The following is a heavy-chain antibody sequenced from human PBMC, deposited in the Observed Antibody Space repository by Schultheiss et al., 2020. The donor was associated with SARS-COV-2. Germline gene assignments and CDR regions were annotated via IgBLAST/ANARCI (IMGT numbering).Heavy chain of an antibody. CDR3: AADWPGEYSSLFPTFDP. Sequence: ASVKVSCKASGYTFTSYGISWVRQAPGQGLEWMGRINPNSGGTNYAQKFQGRVTMTTDTSTSTAYMELRSLRSDDTAVYYCAADWPGEYSSLFPTFDPWGQGTLVTVSS. J-gene: IGHJ5*02. V-gene: IGHV1-18*01. CDR1: GYTFTSYG. CDR2: INPNSGGT. D-gene: IGHD6-6*01.